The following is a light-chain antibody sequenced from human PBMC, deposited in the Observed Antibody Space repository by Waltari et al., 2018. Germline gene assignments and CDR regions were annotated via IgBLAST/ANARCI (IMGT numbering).Light chain of an antibody. CDR3: QHYVRLPAT. CDR1: QGVSKT. J-gene: IGKJ1*01. V-gene: IGKV3-20*01. Sequence: EIVLTQSPGTPSFSPGERANLPCRASQGVSKTLAWYQQKPGQAPKLLIYGASSRATGIPYRFTGSGSGTDFTLTISSLEPEDFAIYFCQHYVRLPATFGQGTKVEIK. CDR2: GAS.